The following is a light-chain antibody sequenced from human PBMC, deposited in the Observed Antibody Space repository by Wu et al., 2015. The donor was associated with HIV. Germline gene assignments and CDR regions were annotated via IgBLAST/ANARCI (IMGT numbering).Light chain of an antibody. Sequence: EIVMTQSPATLSVSPGERATLSCRASQSISSNLAWYQQRPGQAPRLLIYGASTRATDIPARFSGSGSGTEFTLTISSMQSEDFAVYYCQQYNNWPPAFGGGTEGADQT. J-gene: IGKJ4*01. CDR3: QQYNNWPPA. CDR2: GAS. V-gene: IGKV3-15*01. CDR1: QSISSN.